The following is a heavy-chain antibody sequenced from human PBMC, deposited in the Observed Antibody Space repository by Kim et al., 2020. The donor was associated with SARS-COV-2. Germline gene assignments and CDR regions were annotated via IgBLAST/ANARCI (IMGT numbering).Heavy chain of an antibody. CDR2: ISAYNGNT. V-gene: IGHV1-18*01. Sequence: ASVKVSCKASGYTFTSYGISWVRQAPGQGLEWMGWISAYNGNTNYAQKLQGRVTMTTDTSTSTAYMELRSLRSDDTAVYYCARGSGHSLIQATQYYFDYWGQGTLVTVSS. D-gene: IGHD2-15*01. CDR3: ARGSGHSLIQATQYYFDY. CDR1: GYTFTSYG. J-gene: IGHJ4*02.